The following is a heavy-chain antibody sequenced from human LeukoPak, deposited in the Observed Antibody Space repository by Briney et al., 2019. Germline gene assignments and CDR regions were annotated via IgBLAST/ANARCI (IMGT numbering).Heavy chain of an antibody. V-gene: IGHV3-23*01. Sequence: GGSLRLSCAASGFTFSSYGMSWVRQAPGKGLEWVSAISGSGGGTYYADSVKGRFTISRDNSKNTLYLQMNSLRAEDTAVYYCAELGITMIGGVWGKGTTVTISS. CDR2: ISGSGGGT. D-gene: IGHD3-10*02. CDR1: GFTFSSYG. J-gene: IGHJ6*04. CDR3: AELGITMIGGV.